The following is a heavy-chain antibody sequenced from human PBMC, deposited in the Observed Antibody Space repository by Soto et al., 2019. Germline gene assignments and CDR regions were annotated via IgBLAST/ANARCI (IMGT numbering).Heavy chain of an antibody. CDR1: GYIFTDYG. CDR3: ARGVSYYGEY. V-gene: IGHV1-18*04. D-gene: IGHD1-26*01. CDR2: ISPYNGNT. Sequence: GPGVKKPGASVKVSCKASGYIFTDYGISWVRQAPGQGLEWVGWISPYNGNTNYAQKLQDRLTMTTDTSTSTVYMELRSLRPDDTAVYFCARGVSYYGEYWGQGALVTVSS. J-gene: IGHJ4*02.